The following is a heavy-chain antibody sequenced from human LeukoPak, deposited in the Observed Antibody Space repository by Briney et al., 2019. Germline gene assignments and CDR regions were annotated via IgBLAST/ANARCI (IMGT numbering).Heavy chain of an antibody. CDR3: ARLLYGYNRVHWFDP. CDR1: GGSISSSFYY. D-gene: IGHD1-14*01. CDR2: THYSGST. V-gene: IGHV4-39*01. J-gene: IGHJ5*02. Sequence: PSETLSLTCTVSGGSISSSFYYWGWIRQPPGKGLEWLRSTHYSGSTYDNPSLKSRVTISVDTSKNQYSLKLSSVTAADTAVYYCARLLYGYNRVHWFDPWGQGTLVTVSS.